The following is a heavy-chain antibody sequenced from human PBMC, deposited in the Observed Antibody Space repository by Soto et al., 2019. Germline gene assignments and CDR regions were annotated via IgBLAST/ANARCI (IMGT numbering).Heavy chain of an antibody. V-gene: IGHV3-74*01. J-gene: IGHJ4*02. CDR2: VDNEGIYT. CDR1: GFTFGDYA. CDR3: GSVFEY. Sequence: PGGSLRLSCTASGFTFGDYAMSWVRQAPGKGLVWVARVDNEGIYTSYADSVKGRFTISRDNAKNTLYLQMNDLRVEDTAVYYCGSVFEYWGQGSLVTVSS.